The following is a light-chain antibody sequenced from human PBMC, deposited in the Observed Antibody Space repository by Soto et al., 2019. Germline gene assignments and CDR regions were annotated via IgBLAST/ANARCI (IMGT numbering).Light chain of an antibody. CDR3: GTWDSSLSAVV. J-gene: IGLJ2*01. Sequence: QSVLTQPPSVSAAPGQKVTISCSGSSSNIGNNYVSWYQQLPGTAPKLLIYENNKRPSGIPDRLSGSKSGTSATLGITGLQTGDEADYYCGTWDSSLSAVVFGGGTKVTV. CDR2: ENN. V-gene: IGLV1-51*02. CDR1: SSNIGNNY.